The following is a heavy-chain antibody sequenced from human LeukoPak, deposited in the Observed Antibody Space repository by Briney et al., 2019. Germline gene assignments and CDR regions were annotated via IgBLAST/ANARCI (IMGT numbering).Heavy chain of an antibody. J-gene: IGHJ4*02. CDR1: GFSISGYA. CDR3: ARGLRLYSGYDFLRY. D-gene: IGHD5-12*01. V-gene: IGHV4-34*01. Sequence: PGGSLRLSCAASGFSISGYAMSWVRQAPGKGLEWIGEINHSGSTNYNASLKSRVTISVDTSKNQFSLKLSSVTAADTAVYYCARGLRLYSGYDFLRYWGQGTLVTVSS. CDR2: INHSGST.